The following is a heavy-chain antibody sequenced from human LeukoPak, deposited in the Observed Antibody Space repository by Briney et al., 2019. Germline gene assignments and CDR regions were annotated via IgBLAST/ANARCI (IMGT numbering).Heavy chain of an antibody. Sequence: GGSLRLSCAASGFTFSTYAMSWVRQAPGKGLEWVSGISGSGGSTFYADSVKGRLIISRDNSKNTLYLQMNSLTAEDTALYYCAKDRAIRFLEWQHDYWGRGTQVTVSS. CDR1: GFTFSTYA. V-gene: IGHV3-23*01. CDR3: AKDRAIRFLEWQHDY. J-gene: IGHJ4*02. D-gene: IGHD3-3*01. CDR2: ISGSGGST.